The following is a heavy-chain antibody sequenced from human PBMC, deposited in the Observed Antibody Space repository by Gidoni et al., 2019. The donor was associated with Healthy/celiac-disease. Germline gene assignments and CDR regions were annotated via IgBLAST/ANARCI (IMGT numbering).Heavy chain of an antibody. CDR3: ALRTGSGPTYGMDV. V-gene: IGHV2-5*02. CDR2: IYWDDDK. CDR1: GFSLSTSGVG. J-gene: IGHJ6*02. Sequence: QITLKESGPTLVKPTQTLTLTCAFSGFSLSTSGVGVGWIRQPPGKALEWLALIYWDDDKRYSPSLKSRLTITKDTSKNQVVLTMTNMDPVDTATYYCALRTGSGPTYGMDVWGQGTTVTVSS. D-gene: IGHD3-10*01.